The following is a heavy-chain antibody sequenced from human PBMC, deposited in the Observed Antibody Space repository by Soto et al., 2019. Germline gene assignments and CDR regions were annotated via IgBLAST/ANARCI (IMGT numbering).Heavy chain of an antibody. V-gene: IGHV4-59*01. D-gene: IGHD3-3*01. Sequence: QVQLQESGPGLVKPSETLSLTCTVSGGSISSYYWSWIRQPPGKGLEWIGYIYYSGSTNYNPSLKRRVXXSXDXXKNQCSLKLSSVTAADTAVYYCARYDFWSENGMDVWGQGTTVTVSS. CDR1: GGSISSYY. CDR2: IYYSGST. J-gene: IGHJ6*02. CDR3: ARYDFWSENGMDV.